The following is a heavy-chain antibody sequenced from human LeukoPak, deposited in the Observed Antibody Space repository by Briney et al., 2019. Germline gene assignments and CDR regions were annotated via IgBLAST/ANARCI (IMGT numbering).Heavy chain of an antibody. V-gene: IGHV3-7*03. CDR2: IKEDGSEK. CDR3: ARDGGWWRFDF. J-gene: IGHJ4*02. CDR1: GLNFSSRW. Sequence: GGSLRLSCAASGLNFSSRWMNWVRQAPGQGLEWVASIKEDGSEKHYVDSVKGRFTISRDNGKNSLYLQMNSLRAEDTAVYYCARDGGWWRFDFWGQGTLVTASS. D-gene: IGHD2-8*02.